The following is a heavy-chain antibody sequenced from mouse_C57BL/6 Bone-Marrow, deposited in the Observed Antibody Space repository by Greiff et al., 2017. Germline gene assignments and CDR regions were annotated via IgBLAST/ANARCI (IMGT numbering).Heavy chain of an antibody. D-gene: IGHD4-1*01. Sequence: EVKLVESGPGLAKPSQTLSLTCSVTGYSITSDYWNWIRKFPGNKLEYMGYISYSGSTYYNPSLKSRISITRDTSKNQYYLQLNSVTTEDTATYYCARSRLGSYWYFDVWGTGTTVTVSS. J-gene: IGHJ1*03. V-gene: IGHV3-8*01. CDR2: ISYSGST. CDR1: GYSITSDY. CDR3: ARSRLGSYWYFDV.